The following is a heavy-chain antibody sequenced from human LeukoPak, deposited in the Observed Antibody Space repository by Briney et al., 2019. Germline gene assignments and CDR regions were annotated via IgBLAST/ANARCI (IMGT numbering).Heavy chain of an antibody. CDR3: ARGYNDFWSGYYSDY. D-gene: IGHD3-3*01. Sequence: SQTLSLTCAVSGGSISSGSYYWRWVRQPAGKGLEWIGRIYTSGSTNYNPSLKSRVTISVDTSKNQFSLKLSSVTAADTAVYYCARGYNDFWSGYYSDYWGQGTLVTVSS. CDR2: IYTSGST. V-gene: IGHV4-61*02. J-gene: IGHJ4*02. CDR1: GGSISSGSYY.